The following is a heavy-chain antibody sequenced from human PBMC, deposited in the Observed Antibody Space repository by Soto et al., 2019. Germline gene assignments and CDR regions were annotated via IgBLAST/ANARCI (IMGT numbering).Heavy chain of an antibody. CDR3: ARISRYCSGGDCHA. J-gene: IGHJ6*01. Sequence: GGSLRLSCAASGVSFNSYDKHCVRQAPCKGPEWVAIISYDGSNTYYSDSARCRFTISRDNSKDTLYLQMHSLRSEDTAIYYCARISRYCSGGDCHAWGQGTKVTVSS. CDR2: ISYDGSNT. CDR1: GVSFNSYD. V-gene: IGHV3-30*03. D-gene: IGHD2-15*01.